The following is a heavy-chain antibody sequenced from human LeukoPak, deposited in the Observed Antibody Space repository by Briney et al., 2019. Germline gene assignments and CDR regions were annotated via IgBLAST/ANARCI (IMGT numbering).Heavy chain of an antibody. CDR3: AKGTVLLWFGELIT. J-gene: IGHJ4*02. CDR1: GITFSSYG. Sequence: QPGGSLRLSCEASGITFSSYGFHWVRQAPGKGLEWGAIISYDGSQKFYADSAKGRFTISRDNSENTLYLQMNSLRAEDTAVYYCAKGTVLLWFGELITWGQGTLVTVSS. CDR2: ISYDGSQK. V-gene: IGHV3-30*18. D-gene: IGHD3-10*01.